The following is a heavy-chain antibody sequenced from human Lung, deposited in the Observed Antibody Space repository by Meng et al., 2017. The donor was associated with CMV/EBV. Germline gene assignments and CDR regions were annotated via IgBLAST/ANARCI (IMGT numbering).Heavy chain of an antibody. Sequence: SVXVSXXASGYRFTDFHMHWVRQAPGQGLEWMGWINSNSGATNYAQKFQGRVIMTRDTSITTAYLELPSLRPDDTAVYFCARVYAKGPLRSFDYWGQGTXVTVSS. J-gene: IGHJ4*02. CDR1: GYRFTDFH. CDR2: INSNSGAT. D-gene: IGHD5/OR15-5a*01. V-gene: IGHV1-2*02. CDR3: ARVYAKGPLRSFDY.